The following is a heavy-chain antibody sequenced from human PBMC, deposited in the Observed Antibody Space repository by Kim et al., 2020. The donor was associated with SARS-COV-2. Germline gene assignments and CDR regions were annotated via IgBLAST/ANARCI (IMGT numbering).Heavy chain of an antibody. V-gene: IGHV3-33*06. CDR1: GFTFSSYG. CDR3: AKDSGVDYYDSSGSTFDD. D-gene: IGHD3-22*01. CDR2: IWYDGSNK. Sequence: GGSLRLSCAASGFTFSSYGMHWVRQAPGKGLEWVAVIWYDGSNKYYADSVKGRFTISRDNSKNTLYLQMNSLRAEDTAVYYCAKDSGVDYYDSSGSTFDDWGQGTLVTVSS. J-gene: IGHJ4*02.